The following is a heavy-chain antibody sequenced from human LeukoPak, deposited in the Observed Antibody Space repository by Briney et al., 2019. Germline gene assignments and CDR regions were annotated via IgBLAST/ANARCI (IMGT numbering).Heavy chain of an antibody. J-gene: IGHJ4*02. V-gene: IGHV3-23*01. CDR2: ISGGGGTT. CDR1: GLTISTYA. Sequence: PGGSLRLSCAVSGLTISTYAMTRVRQAPGKGLEWVSAISGGGGTTYYADSVKCRFTISRDNSRNTLYLQMNSLRAEDTAVYYCAKDRGYWGQGTLVTVSS. CDR3: AKDRGY.